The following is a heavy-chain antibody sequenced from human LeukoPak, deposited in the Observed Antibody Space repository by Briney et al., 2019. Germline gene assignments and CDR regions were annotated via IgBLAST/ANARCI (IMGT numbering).Heavy chain of an antibody. CDR3: AGGYCSGGSCFEWYYFDY. Sequence: ASVKVSCKASGYTFTSYYMHWVRQAPGQGLEWMGIINPSGGSTSYAQKFQGRVTMTRDTSTSTAYMELSSLRSEDTAVYYCAGGYCSGGSCFEWYYFDYWGQGTLVTVSS. CDR2: INPSGGST. J-gene: IGHJ4*02. V-gene: IGHV1-46*01. D-gene: IGHD2-15*01. CDR1: GYTFTSYY.